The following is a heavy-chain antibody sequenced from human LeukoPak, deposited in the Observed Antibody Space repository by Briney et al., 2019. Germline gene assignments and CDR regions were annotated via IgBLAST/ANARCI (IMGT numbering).Heavy chain of an antibody. V-gene: IGHV1-2*06. D-gene: IGHD6-19*01. J-gene: IGHJ2*01. CDR1: GYTFTGYY. CDR3: ARDSGGAVAVNWYFDL. Sequence: ASVKASCKASGYTFTGYYMHWVRQAPGQGLEWMGRINPNSGGTNYAQKFQGRVTMTRDTSISTAYMELSRLRSDDTAVYYCARDSGGAVAVNWYFDLWGRGTLVTVSS. CDR2: INPNSGGT.